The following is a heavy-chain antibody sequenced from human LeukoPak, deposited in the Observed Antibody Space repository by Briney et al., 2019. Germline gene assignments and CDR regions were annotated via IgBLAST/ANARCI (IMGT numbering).Heavy chain of an antibody. CDR1: EYTFSTYY. CDR2: INPNSGGT. CDR3: ARVSSSNWYTPYFDC. J-gene: IGHJ4*02. D-gene: IGHD6-13*01. Sequence: ASVKVSYKASEYTFSTYYIYWVRQAPGQGLEWMGWINPNSGGTNYAQKFQGRVTMTRDTSISTAYMELSRLKSDDTAVYYCARVSSSNWYTPYFDCWGQGTLVTVSS. V-gene: IGHV1-2*02.